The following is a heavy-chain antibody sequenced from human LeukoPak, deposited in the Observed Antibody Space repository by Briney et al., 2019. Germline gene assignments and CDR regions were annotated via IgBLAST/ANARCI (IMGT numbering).Heavy chain of an antibody. D-gene: IGHD5-24*01. CDR2: IYYSGST. J-gene: IGHJ4*02. V-gene: IGHV4-59*01. Sequence: PSETLSLTCTVSGGSISSYYWSWIRQPPGKGLEWIGYIYYSGSTNSNPSLKSRVTISVDTSKNQYSLKLSSVTAADTAVYYCARDGYRHPFDFWGQGTLVTVSS. CDR1: GGSISSYY. CDR3: ARDGYRHPFDF.